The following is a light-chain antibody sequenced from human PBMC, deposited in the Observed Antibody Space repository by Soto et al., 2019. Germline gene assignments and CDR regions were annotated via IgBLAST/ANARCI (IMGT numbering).Light chain of an antibody. CDR3: LQYSSHSWT. CDR2: DAS. V-gene: IGKV1-5*01. Sequence: DIQMTQSPSSLSPSVGDRVTITCRAGRSISDWLAWYQQKPGKAPELLIFDASNLKSGVSSRFSGSGSGTEFTLTISRLQPDDVATYYCLQYSSHSWTFGQGTKVDI. CDR1: RSISDW. J-gene: IGKJ1*01.